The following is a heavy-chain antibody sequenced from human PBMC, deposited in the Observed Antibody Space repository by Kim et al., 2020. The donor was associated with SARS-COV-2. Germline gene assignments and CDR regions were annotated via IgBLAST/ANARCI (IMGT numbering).Heavy chain of an antibody. Sequence: GGSLRLSCAASGFTFSSYGMHWVRQAPGKGLEWVAVISYDGSNKYYADSVKGRFTISRDNSKNTLYLQMNSLRAEDTAVYYCAKDLQHAAAGWFDPWGQG. CDR2: ISYDGSNK. CDR3: AKDLQHAAAGWFDP. V-gene: IGHV3-30*18. D-gene: IGHD6-13*01. J-gene: IGHJ5*02. CDR1: GFTFSSYG.